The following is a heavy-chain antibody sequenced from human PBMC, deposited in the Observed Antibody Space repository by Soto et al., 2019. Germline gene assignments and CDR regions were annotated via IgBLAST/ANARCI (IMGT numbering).Heavy chain of an antibody. CDR1: GGTFSSYA. D-gene: IGHD2-2*01. V-gene: IGHV1-69*13. Sequence: SVKVSCKASGGTFSSYAISWVRQAPGQGLEWMGGIIPIFGTANYAQKFQGRVTITADESTSTAYMELSSLRSEDTAVYYCASEKRDCSSTSCSDAFDIWGQGTMVTV. J-gene: IGHJ3*02. CDR2: IIPIFGTA. CDR3: ASEKRDCSSTSCSDAFDI.